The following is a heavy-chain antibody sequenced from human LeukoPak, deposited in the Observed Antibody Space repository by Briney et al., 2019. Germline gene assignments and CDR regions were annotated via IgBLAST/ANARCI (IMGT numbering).Heavy chain of an antibody. V-gene: IGHV4-34*01. Sequence: SETLSLTCAVYGGSFSGYYWSWIRQPPGKGLEWIGEINHSGSTNYNPSLKSRVTISVDTSKNQFSLKLSSVTAADTAVYYCASFLLWFGETPQFDPWGQGTLVTVSS. D-gene: IGHD3-10*01. CDR2: INHSGST. CDR1: GGSFSGYY. CDR3: ASFLLWFGETPQFDP. J-gene: IGHJ5*02.